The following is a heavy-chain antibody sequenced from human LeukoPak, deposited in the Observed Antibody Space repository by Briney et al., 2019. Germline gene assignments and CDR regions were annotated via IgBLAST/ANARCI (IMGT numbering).Heavy chain of an antibody. Sequence: SETLSLTCTVSGYSISSGYYWGWIRQPPGKGLEWIGYIYHSGSTYYNPSLKSRVTISVDRSKNQFSLKLSSVTAADTAVYYCARTSYYDSSGYYFDYWGQGTLVTVSS. CDR3: ARTSYYDSSGYYFDY. D-gene: IGHD3-22*01. CDR2: IYHSGST. J-gene: IGHJ4*02. V-gene: IGHV4-38-2*02. CDR1: GYSISSGYY.